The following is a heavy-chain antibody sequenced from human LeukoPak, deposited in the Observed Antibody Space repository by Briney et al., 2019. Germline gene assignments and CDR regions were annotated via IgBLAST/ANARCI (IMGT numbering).Heavy chain of an antibody. D-gene: IGHD3-9*01. CDR2: IYYGGST. J-gene: IGHJ3*02. CDR3: ARPLTVLYDILTGYSPSGAFDI. V-gene: IGHV4-38-2*02. CDR1: GYSISSGYY. Sequence: PSETLSLTCTVSGYSISSGYYWGWIRQPPGKGLEWIGSIYYGGSTYYNPSLKSRVTISVDKSKNQFSLKLSSVTAADTAVYYCARPLTVLYDILTGYSPSGAFDIWGQGTMVTVSS.